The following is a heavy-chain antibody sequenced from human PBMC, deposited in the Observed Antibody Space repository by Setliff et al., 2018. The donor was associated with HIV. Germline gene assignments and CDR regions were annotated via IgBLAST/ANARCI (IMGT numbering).Heavy chain of an antibody. D-gene: IGHD4-17*01. CDR1: GASSSSHY. CDR3: ARDRRDDYYLDL. J-gene: IGHJ2*01. V-gene: IGHV4-59*11. Sequence: SSETLSLTCTVSGASSSSHYWSWIRQPPGKAPEWIGYVYNSGTTKYNPSLKSRVTISVDTSKNQFSLRLNSVTAADTAVYYCARDRRDDYYLDLWGRGTLVTVSS. CDR2: VYNSGTT.